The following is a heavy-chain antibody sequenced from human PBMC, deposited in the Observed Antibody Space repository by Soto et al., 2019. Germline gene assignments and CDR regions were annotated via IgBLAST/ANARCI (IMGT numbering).Heavy chain of an antibody. CDR3: ARDWGLGTQSWPFDY. Sequence: PGGSLRLSCAASGFTFSSYSMNWVRQAPGKGLEWVSSISSSSSYIYYADSVKGRFTISRDNAKNSLYLQMNSLRAEDTAVYYCARDWGLGTQSWPFDYWGQGTLVTVSS. CDR1: GFTFSSYS. D-gene: IGHD3-16*01. J-gene: IGHJ4*02. CDR2: ISSSSSYI. V-gene: IGHV3-21*01.